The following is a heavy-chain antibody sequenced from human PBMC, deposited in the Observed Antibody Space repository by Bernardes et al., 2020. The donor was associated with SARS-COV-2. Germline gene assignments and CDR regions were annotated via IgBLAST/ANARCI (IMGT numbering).Heavy chain of an antibody. CDR1: GGSISSGGYY. CDR2: IYYSGST. Sequence: SETLSLTCTVSGGSISSGGYYWSWIRHHPGQGLELIWYIYYSGSTYYNPSLKSRVTISVDTSKNQFSLKLSSVTDADTAVYYCARVNIVVVPAAIQGAFDIWGQGTMVTVSS. CDR3: ARVNIVVVPAAIQGAFDI. V-gene: IGHV4-31*03. J-gene: IGHJ3*02. D-gene: IGHD2-2*02.